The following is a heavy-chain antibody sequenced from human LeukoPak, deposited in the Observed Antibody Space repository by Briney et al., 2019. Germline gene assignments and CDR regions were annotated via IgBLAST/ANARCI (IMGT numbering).Heavy chain of an antibody. CDR1: GYTFTSYG. D-gene: IGHD2-2*02. Sequence: ASVKVSCKASGYTFTSYGISWVRQAPGQGLEWMGWISAYNGNTNYAQKLQGRVTMTTDTSTSTAYMELRSLRSDDTAVYYCAGAGGCSSTSCYTLDAFDIWGQGTMVTVSS. V-gene: IGHV1-18*01. CDR2: ISAYNGNT. J-gene: IGHJ3*02. CDR3: AGAGGCSSTSCYTLDAFDI.